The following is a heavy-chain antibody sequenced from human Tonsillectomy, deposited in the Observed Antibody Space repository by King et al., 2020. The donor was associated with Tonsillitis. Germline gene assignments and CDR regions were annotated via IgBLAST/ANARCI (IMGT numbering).Heavy chain of an antibody. J-gene: IGHJ1*01. CDR2: INHSTGGT. CDR1: GHTFSSDY. Sequence: QLVQSGAEVKKPGASVKVSCKASGHTFSSDYVHWVRQAPGQGLTWVGVINHSTGGTGYAQRFQGRVTMTRDTSTSTVYMELSSLTSEDTAVYYCAREVGIMKYFQDWGQGTLVTVSS. CDR3: AREVGIMKYFQD. D-gene: IGHD3-16*01. V-gene: IGHV1-46*03.